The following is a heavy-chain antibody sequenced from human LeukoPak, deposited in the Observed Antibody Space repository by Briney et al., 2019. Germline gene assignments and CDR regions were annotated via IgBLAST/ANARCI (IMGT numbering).Heavy chain of an antibody. CDR2: IIPIFGTA. D-gene: IGHD4-23*01. CDR3: ARGRTTVVTPFDY. Sequence: GASVKVSCKASGGTFSSYGISWVRQAPGQGLELMGGIIPIFGTANYAQKFQGRVTITTDESTSTAYMELSSLRSEDTAVYYCARGRTTVVTPFDYWGQGTLVTVSS. J-gene: IGHJ4*02. CDR1: GGTFSSYG. V-gene: IGHV1-69*05.